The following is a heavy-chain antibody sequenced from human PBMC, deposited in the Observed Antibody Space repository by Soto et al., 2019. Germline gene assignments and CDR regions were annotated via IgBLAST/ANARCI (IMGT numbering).Heavy chain of an antibody. Sequence: TGGFLRLSCAVSGFTFSSHAMSWVRQAPGKGLECVSSITGSGDSTYYADSVKGRFTISRDKSKSTLYLQMNSLRAEDTAVYYWAKDLQFSGWLSAQTFDYWGQGTQVTVS. D-gene: IGHD6-19*01. CDR3: AKDLQFSGWLSAQTFDY. V-gene: IGHV3-23*01. CDR1: GFTFSSHA. J-gene: IGHJ4*02. CDR2: ITGSGDST.